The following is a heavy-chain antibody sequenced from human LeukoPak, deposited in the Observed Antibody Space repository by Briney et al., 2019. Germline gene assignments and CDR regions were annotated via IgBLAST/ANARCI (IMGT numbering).Heavy chain of an antibody. CDR3: TTDLVYDFWSGSYSPSNH. V-gene: IGHV3-15*01. J-gene: IGHJ5*02. Sequence: GESLRLSCGVSGITLSNAWMNWVRQAPGKGLEWIGRIKSKSDGGTTDYPASVKGRFSISRDDSKNTLFLQMNSLKTEDTAVYYCTTDLVYDFWSGSYSPSNHWGQGTLVTVSS. CDR1: GITLSNAW. D-gene: IGHD3-3*01. CDR2: IKSKSDGGTT.